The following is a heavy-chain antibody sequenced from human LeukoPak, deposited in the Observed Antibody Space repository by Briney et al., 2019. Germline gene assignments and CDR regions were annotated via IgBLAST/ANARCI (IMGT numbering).Heavy chain of an antibody. J-gene: IGHJ5*02. Sequence: ASVKVSCKASGYTFSNYGISWVRQAPGLGLEWMGWTSYNGNTNYAQKFQDRVTMTTDTSTTTAYMELSSLRSEDTAVYYCARLYLSGSIPWFDPWGQGTLVTVSS. CDR3: ARLYLSGSIPWFDP. CDR2: TSYNGNT. D-gene: IGHD1-26*01. V-gene: IGHV1-18*04. CDR1: GYTFSNYG.